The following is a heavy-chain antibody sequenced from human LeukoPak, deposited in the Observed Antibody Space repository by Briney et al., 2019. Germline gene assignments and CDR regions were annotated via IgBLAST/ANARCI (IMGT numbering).Heavy chain of an antibody. CDR2: IYSGGST. Sequence: GGSLRLSCAASGFTVSSNYMSWVRQAPGKGLEWVSVIYSGGSTYYADSVKGRFTISRDNSKNSLYLQMTSLRAEDTAVYYCARGPSMVRGVAYNWFDPWGQGTLVTVSS. D-gene: IGHD3-10*01. CDR1: GFTVSSNY. J-gene: IGHJ5*02. CDR3: ARGPSMVRGVAYNWFDP. V-gene: IGHV3-53*01.